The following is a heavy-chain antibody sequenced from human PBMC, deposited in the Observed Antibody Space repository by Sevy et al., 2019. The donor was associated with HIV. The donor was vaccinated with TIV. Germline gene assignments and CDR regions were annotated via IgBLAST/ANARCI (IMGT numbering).Heavy chain of an antibody. CDR3: ARALDYYDSGGYFY. CDR1: GFIFSNYD. Sequence: GGSLRLSCVASGFIFSNYDMNWVRQAPGKGLEWVSSISSASSYIYYADSVKGRFTVSRDNAKESLYLQMHSLRAEDTATYYCARALDYYDSGGYFYWGLGTLVTVSS. V-gene: IGHV3-21*01. J-gene: IGHJ4*02. D-gene: IGHD3-22*01. CDR2: ISSASSYI.